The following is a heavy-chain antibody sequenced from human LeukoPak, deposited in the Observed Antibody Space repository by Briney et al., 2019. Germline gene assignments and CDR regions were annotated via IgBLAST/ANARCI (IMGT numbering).Heavy chain of an antibody. Sequence: GGSLRLSCAASGFSFSTYAMSWVRQAPGKGLEWVSSIIATGDSTYYADSVKGRFTISRDNSKNTLYLQMNSLRAEDTAIYYCAKDLRTYGSGIYRLPTVIFNYWGQGTQVTVSS. CDR1: GFSFSTYA. V-gene: IGHV3-23*01. CDR3: AKDLRTYGSGIYRLPTVIFNY. CDR2: IIATGDST. D-gene: IGHD3-10*01. J-gene: IGHJ4*02.